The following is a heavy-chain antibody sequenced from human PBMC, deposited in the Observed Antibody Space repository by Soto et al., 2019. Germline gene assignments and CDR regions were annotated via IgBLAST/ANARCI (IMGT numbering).Heavy chain of an antibody. V-gene: IGHV1-69*13. CDR1: GGTFSSYA. CDR2: IIPIFGTA. J-gene: IGHJ6*02. D-gene: IGHD3-22*01. CDR3: ARDEYYYDSSGYYFEYGMDV. Sequence: VKVSCKASGGTFSSYAISWVRQAPGQGLEWMGGIIPIFGTANYAQKFQGRVTITADESTSTAYMELSSLRSEDTAVYYCARDEYYYDSSGYYFEYGMDVWGQGTTVTVSS.